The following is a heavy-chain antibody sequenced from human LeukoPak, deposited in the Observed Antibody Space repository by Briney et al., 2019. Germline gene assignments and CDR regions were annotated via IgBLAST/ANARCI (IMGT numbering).Heavy chain of an antibody. Sequence: PGGSLRLSCAASGFTFSSYGMHWVRQAPGKGLEWVAFIRYDGSNKYYADSVKGRFTISRDNSKNTLYLQMNSLRAEDTAVYYCAKVGSMVRGVITPFDYWGQGTLVTVS. CDR2: IRYDGSNK. D-gene: IGHD3-10*01. J-gene: IGHJ4*02. V-gene: IGHV3-30*02. CDR3: AKVGSMVRGVITPFDY. CDR1: GFTFSSYG.